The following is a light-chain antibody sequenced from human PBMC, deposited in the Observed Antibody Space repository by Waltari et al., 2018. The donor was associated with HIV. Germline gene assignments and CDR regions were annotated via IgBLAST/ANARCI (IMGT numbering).Light chain of an antibody. CDR2: DVN. CDR3: NSFSSRNSYV. Sequence: QSALTQPASVSGSPGQSITIPCTGTSSDVGAYTYVSWYQQQPGKAPKVIIYDVNSRPLGISNRFSGSKSGNTASLTISGLQAEDEADYYCNSFSSRNSYVFGTGTTVTV. V-gene: IGLV2-14*03. J-gene: IGLJ1*01. CDR1: SSDVGAYTY.